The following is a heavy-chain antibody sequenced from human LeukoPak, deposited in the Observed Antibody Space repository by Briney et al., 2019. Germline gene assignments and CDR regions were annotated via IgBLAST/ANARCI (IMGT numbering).Heavy chain of an antibody. CDR2: IIPMFGSA. D-gene: IGHD1-26*01. J-gene: IGHJ6*03. V-gene: IGHV1-69*05. CDR3: ARVGRSRGSLPNSYYYMDV. Sequence: SVKVSCKASEDIFNSYSISWVRQAPGQGLEWMGGIIPMFGSANYAQTFQDRVTITTDQSTSTAYMELSSLSSEDTAVYYCARVGRSRGSLPNSYYYMDVWGTGTTVTVSS. CDR1: EDIFNSYS.